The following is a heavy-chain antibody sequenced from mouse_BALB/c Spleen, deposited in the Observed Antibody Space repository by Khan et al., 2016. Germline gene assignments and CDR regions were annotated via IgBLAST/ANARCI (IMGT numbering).Heavy chain of an antibody. J-gene: IGHJ3*01. D-gene: IGHD1-1*01. CDR2: INPDSYTI. CDR1: GFDFSRYW. Sequence: EVKLLESGGGLVHPGGSLKLSCAASGFDFSRYWMSWVRQAPGKGLEWIGEINPDSYTINYTPSLKDKFIISRDNAKNTLYLQMSKVRSEDTALYNCARAGYYGCLAYWGQGTLVTVSA. V-gene: IGHV4-1*02. CDR3: ARAGYYGCLAY.